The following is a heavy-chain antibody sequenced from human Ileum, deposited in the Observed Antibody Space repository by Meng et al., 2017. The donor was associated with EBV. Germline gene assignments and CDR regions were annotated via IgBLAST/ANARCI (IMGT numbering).Heavy chain of an antibody. J-gene: IGHJ5*02. CDR1: GFAFSNAW. CDR2: IKSATVGGTT. Sequence: LGGSGGGLVKPGGSLRLSCAASGFAFSNAWMSWVRQAPGKGLEWVARIKSATVGGTTDYAAAVKGRFTISRDDSKNMVFLQMNSLKTEDTAVYYCVSSWSDPWGQGTLVTVSS. V-gene: IGHV3-15*01. CDR3: VSSWSDP.